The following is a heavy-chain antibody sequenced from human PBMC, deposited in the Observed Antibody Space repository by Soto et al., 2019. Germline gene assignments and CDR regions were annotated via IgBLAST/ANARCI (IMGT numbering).Heavy chain of an antibody. J-gene: IGHJ4*02. Sequence: QVQLQESGPGLVKPSETLSLTCTVSGGSISSYYWCWIRQPPGKGLEWIGYIYYSGSTNYNPSLKSRITISVDTSKNQFSLNLSSVTAADTAVYYCARGGRDCSGGSCYYYWGQGTLVTVSS. D-gene: IGHD2-15*01. CDR1: GGSISSYY. CDR3: ARGGRDCSGGSCYYY. V-gene: IGHV4-59*01. CDR2: IYYSGST.